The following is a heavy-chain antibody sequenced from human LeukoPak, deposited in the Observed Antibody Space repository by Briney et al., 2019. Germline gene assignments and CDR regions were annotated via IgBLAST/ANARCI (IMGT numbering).Heavy chain of an antibody. CDR2: INWDGGST. D-gene: IGHD6-13*01. Sequence: PGGSLRLSCAASGFTFDDYGMSWVRQAPGKGLEWVSGINWDGGSTGYADSVKGRFTISRDNAKNSLYLQMNSLRAEDTALYYCARTKQQLVLGAFDIWGQGTMVTVSS. J-gene: IGHJ3*02. CDR1: GFTFDDYG. CDR3: ARTKQQLVLGAFDI. V-gene: IGHV3-20*04.